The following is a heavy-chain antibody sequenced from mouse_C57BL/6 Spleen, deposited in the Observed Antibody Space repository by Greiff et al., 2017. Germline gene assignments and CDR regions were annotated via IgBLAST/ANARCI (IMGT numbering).Heavy chain of an antibody. Sequence: QVQLQQPGAELVRPGTSVKLSCKASGYTFTSYWMHWVKQRPGQGLEWIGVIDPSDSYTNYNQKFKGKATLTVDTSSSTAYMQLSSLTSEDSAVDYCARPLLVRYYFDYWGQGTTLTVSS. CDR3: ARPLLVRYYFDY. CDR1: GYTFTSYW. V-gene: IGHV1-59*01. J-gene: IGHJ2*01. D-gene: IGHD1-1*01. CDR2: IDPSDSYT.